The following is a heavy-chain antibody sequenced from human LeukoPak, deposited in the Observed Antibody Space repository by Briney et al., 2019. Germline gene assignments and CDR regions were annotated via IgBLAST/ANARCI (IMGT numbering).Heavy chain of an antibody. CDR1: GFTVSSNY. V-gene: IGHV3-53*01. CDR2: IYSGGST. J-gene: IGHJ4*02. CDR3: ARAVKDYGDSRAFGY. D-gene: IGHD4-17*01. Sequence: GGSLRLSCAASGFTVSSNYMSWVRRAPGKGLEWVSVIYSGGSTYYADSVKGRFTISRDNSKNTLYLQMNSLRAEDTAVYYCARAVKDYGDSRAFGYWGQGTLVTVSS.